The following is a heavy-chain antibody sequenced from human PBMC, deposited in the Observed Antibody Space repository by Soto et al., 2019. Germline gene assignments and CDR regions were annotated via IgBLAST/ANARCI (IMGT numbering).Heavy chain of an antibody. D-gene: IGHD4-17*01. Sequence: PSETLSLTCTVSGGSISSGGYYWSWILHHPGKGLEWIGYIYYSGSTYYNPSLKSRVTISVDTSKNQFSLKLTSVTAADTAVYYCPRILEYGHMDGWGNGTSVTVSS. J-gene: IGHJ6*03. V-gene: IGHV4-31*03. CDR2: IYYSGST. CDR3: PRILEYGHMDG. CDR1: GGSISSGGYY.